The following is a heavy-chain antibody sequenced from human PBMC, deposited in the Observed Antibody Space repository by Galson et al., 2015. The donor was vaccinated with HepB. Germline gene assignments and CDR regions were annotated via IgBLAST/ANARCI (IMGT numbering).Heavy chain of an antibody. V-gene: IGHV3-48*04. CDR2: ISTNGATI. CDR3: ATTKFGSGAYWTFDI. J-gene: IGHJ3*02. D-gene: IGHD4/OR15-4a*01. CDR1: DSTFSSYT. Sequence: SLRLSCAASDSTFSSYTMNWVRQTPGKGLQWISYISTNGATIHYADSVKGRFTIARDNAKNTMWLQMNSLRAEDTAVYYCATTKFGSGAYWTFDIWDQGTLVTVFS.